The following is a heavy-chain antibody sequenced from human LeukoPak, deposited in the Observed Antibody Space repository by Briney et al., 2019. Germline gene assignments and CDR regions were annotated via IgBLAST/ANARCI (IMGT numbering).Heavy chain of an antibody. Sequence: GGSLRLSCAASGFTFSTYGMHWVRQAPGEGLEWVAVISYDGSNKYYGDSVKGRFTISRDNAKNSLYLQMNNLRVEDTAVYFCARDPGPKYYFDYWGLGTLVTVSS. J-gene: IGHJ4*02. V-gene: IGHV3-30*03. CDR1: GFTFSTYG. CDR2: ISYDGSNK. CDR3: ARDPGPKYYFDY.